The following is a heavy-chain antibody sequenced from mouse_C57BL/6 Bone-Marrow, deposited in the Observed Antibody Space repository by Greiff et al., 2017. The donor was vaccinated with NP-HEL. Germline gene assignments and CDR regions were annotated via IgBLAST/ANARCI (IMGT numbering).Heavy chain of an antibody. J-gene: IGHJ1*03. CDR2: ISRGSSTI. V-gene: IGHV5-17*01. CDR3: ARPALSHWYFDV. CDR1: GFTFSDYG. Sequence: EVKLVESGGGLVKPGGSLKLSCAASGFTFSDYGMHWVRQAPEKGLEWVAYISRGSSTIYYADTVKGRFTISRDNAKNTLFLQMTSLRSEDTAMYYCARPALSHWYFDVWGTGTTVTVSS.